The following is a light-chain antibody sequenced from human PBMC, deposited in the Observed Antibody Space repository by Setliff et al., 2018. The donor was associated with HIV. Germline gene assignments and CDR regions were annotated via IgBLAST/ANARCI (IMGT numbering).Light chain of an antibody. CDR2: DVT. Sequence: SVLTQPASVSGSPGQSITISCTGTSSDVGAYNYVSWYQQHPGTAPKLIIYDVTKRPSGVSNRFSGSKSGNTASLTISGLQAEDEADYYCCSYAGSSTVVFGGGTKVTVL. CDR1: SSDVGAYNY. J-gene: IGLJ2*01. CDR3: CSYAGSSTVV. V-gene: IGLV2-23*02.